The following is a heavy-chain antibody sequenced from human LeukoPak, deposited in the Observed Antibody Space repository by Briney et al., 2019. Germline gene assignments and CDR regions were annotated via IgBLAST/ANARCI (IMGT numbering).Heavy chain of an antibody. V-gene: IGHV3-48*03. CDR1: RFTFSSYQ. Sequence: QPGGSLRLSCAASRFTFSSYQMNWVRQAPGKGLEWVSYISSSGSSIYYADSVKGRFTISRDNAKNSLYLQMDSLRAEDTAVYYCAREGHPPGVDYWGQGTLVTVSS. CDR2: ISSSGSSI. J-gene: IGHJ4*02. CDR3: AREGHPPGVDY.